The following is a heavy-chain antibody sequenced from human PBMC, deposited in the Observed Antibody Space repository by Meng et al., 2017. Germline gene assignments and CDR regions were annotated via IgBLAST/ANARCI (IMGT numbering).Heavy chain of an antibody. J-gene: IGHJ4*02. CDR3: ARAGGNYGDYVIDY. Sequence: GGSLRLSCAASGFTFSSYAVHWVRQAPGKGLEWVAVISNDGSNKYYADSVKGRFTISRDNSKNTLYLQMNSLRAEDTAVYYCARAGGNYGDYVIDYWGQGTLVTVSS. D-gene: IGHD4-17*01. CDR2: ISNDGSNK. V-gene: IGHV3-30*04. CDR1: GFTFSSYA.